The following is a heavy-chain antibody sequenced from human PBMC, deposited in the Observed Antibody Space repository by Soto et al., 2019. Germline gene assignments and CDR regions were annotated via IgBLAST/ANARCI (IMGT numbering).Heavy chain of an antibody. Sequence: SVKVSCKASGFTFTSSAVQWVRQARGQRLEWIGWIVVGSGNTNYAQKFQERVTITRDMSTSTAYMELSSLRSEDTAVYYCAAGGRHDSSGYYLDYYYGMDVWGQGTTVTAP. V-gene: IGHV1-58*01. CDR1: GFTFTSSA. CDR3: AAGGRHDSSGYYLDYYYGMDV. D-gene: IGHD3-22*01. J-gene: IGHJ6*02. CDR2: IVVGSGNT.